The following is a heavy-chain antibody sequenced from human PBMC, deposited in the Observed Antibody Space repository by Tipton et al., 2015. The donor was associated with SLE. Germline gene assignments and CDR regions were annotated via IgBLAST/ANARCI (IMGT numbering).Heavy chain of an antibody. D-gene: IGHD1-14*01. CDR1: GDTFRNYA. CDR2: ILPITGTA. Sequence: QLVQSGAEVKKPGSSVKVSCKASGDTFRNYAISWVRQAPGQGLEWMGGILPITGTANYAQKFQGRVTITTDESTSTSYMQLSSLRSEDTAVFFCARGLISGSPYFSYRWPDAWGKGTPVTVSS. CDR3: ARGLISGSPYFSYRWPDA. V-gene: IGHV1-69*01. J-gene: IGHJ6*03.